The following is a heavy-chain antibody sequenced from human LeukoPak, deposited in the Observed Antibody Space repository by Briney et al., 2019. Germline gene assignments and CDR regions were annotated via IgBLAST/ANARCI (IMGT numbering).Heavy chain of an antibody. Sequence: GGSLRLSCAASGFTFSNYWMTWVRQAPGKGREWVANIKQDGSDKYYVDSVKGRFTISRDNAKNSLYLQMNSLRAEDTAVYYCARSETTYYYDSSVYFYYYYGMDVWGQGTTVTVSS. CDR3: ARSETTYYYDSSVYFYYYYGMDV. J-gene: IGHJ6*02. CDR2: IKQDGSDK. V-gene: IGHV3-7*01. D-gene: IGHD3-22*01. CDR1: GFTFSNYW.